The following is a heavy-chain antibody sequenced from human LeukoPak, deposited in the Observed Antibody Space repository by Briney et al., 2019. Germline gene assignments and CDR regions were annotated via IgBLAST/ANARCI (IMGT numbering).Heavy chain of an antibody. CDR1: GFTFSSYA. V-gene: IGHV3-30-3*01. CDR3: ARDKIQLWLYSDY. D-gene: IGHD5-18*01. CDR2: ISYDGSNK. J-gene: IGHJ4*02. Sequence: GGSLRLSCAASGFTFSSYAMHWVRQAPGKGLEWVAVISYDGSNKYYADSVKGRFTISRDNSKNTLYLQMNSLRAEDTAVYYCARDKIQLWLYSDYWGQGTLVTVSS.